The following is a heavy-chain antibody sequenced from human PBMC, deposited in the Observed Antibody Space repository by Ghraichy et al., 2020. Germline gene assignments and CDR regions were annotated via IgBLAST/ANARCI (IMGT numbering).Heavy chain of an antibody. CDR3: ARVFDWLFVFDY. J-gene: IGHJ4*02. V-gene: IGHV3-30*04. CDR2: ISYDGSNK. CDR1: GFTFSSYA. D-gene: IGHD3-9*01. Sequence: GGSLRLSCAASGFTFSSYAMHWVRQAPGKGLEWVAVISYDGSNKYYADSVKGRFTISRDNSKNTLYLQMNSLRAEDTAVYYCARVFDWLFVFDYWGQGTLVTVSS.